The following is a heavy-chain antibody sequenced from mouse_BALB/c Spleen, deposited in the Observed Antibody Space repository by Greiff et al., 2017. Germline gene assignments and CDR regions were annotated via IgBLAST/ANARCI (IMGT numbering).Heavy chain of an antibody. CDR1: GFSLTSYG. CDR3: ARNWGLYYGNYELGAMDY. J-gene: IGHJ4*01. V-gene: IGHV2-9*02. D-gene: IGHD2-1*01. Sequence: VQLVESGPGLVAPSQSLSITCTVSGFSLTSYGVHWVRQPPGKGLEWLGVIWAGGSTNYNSALMSRLSISKDNSKSQVFLKMNSLQTDDTAMYYCARNWGLYYGNYELGAMDYWGQGTSVTVSS. CDR2: IWAGGST.